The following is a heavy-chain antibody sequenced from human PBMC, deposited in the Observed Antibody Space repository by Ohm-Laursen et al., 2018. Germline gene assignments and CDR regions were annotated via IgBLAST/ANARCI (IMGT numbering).Heavy chain of an antibody. Sequence: SLRLSCAASGFTFSSYNMNWVRQAPGKGLEWVSSITSRSNNIYYADSVKGRFTISRDNAKNSLYLQMNSLRAEDTAVYYCARDGGSYQDDVFDIWGQGTMVTVSS. D-gene: IGHD3-16*01. CDR2: ITSRSNNI. V-gene: IGHV3-21*04. CDR3: ARDGGSYQDDVFDI. J-gene: IGHJ3*02. CDR1: GFTFSSYN.